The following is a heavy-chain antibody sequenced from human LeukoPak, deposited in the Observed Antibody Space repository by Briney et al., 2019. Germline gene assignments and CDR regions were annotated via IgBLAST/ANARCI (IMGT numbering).Heavy chain of an antibody. V-gene: IGHV4-4*07. CDR3: AREAEESSTWYIDHYFDY. J-gene: IGHJ4*02. CDR1: GGSINTYY. D-gene: IGHD6-13*01. CDR2: IDTSGST. Sequence: SETLSLTCTVSGGSINTYYWSWIRQPAGKGLEWIGRIDTSGSTNYNPSLKSRVTMSIDTSKNHFSLKLSSVTAADTAVYYCAREAEESSTWYIDHYFDYWGQGTLVTVSS.